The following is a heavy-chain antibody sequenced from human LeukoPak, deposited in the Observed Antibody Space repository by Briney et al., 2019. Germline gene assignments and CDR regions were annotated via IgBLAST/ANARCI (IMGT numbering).Heavy chain of an antibody. CDR3: AREGPCGGSCYVY. V-gene: IGHV3-48*01. CDR1: GFTFSGYS. D-gene: IGHD2-2*01. Sequence: GGPLRLSCAASGFTFSGYSMYWVRQAPGKGLEWVSYISRSSTTIYYADSVKGRFTISRDNAKNSLYLQMNSLRAEDTAVYYCAREGPCGGSCYVYWGQGALVTVSS. J-gene: IGHJ4*02. CDR2: ISRSSTTI.